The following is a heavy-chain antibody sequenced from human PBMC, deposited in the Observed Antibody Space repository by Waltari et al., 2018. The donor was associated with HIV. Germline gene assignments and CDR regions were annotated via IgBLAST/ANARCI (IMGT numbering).Heavy chain of an antibody. J-gene: IGHJ4*02. CDR3: AREGYDILTGYYHFDY. Sequence: EVQLVESGGDLVQPGGSLRLSCTASGFTSSSYWMSWVRQAPGTGLEWVANIKQDGSEKYYVDSVKGRFTISRDNVKNSLYLQMDSLRAEDTAVYYCAREGYDILTGYYHFDYWGQGTLVTVSS. V-gene: IGHV3-7*03. D-gene: IGHD3-9*01. CDR2: IKQDGSEK. CDR1: GFTSSSYW.